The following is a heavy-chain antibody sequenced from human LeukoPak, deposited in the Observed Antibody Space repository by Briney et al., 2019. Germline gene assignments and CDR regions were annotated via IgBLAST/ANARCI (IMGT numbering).Heavy chain of an antibody. J-gene: IGHJ4*02. D-gene: IGHD6-19*01. CDR1: GFTFSSYS. V-gene: IGHV3-21*01. CDR2: ISSSSSYI. Sequence: GGSLRLSCAASGFTFSSYSMNWVRQAPGRGLEWVSSISSSSSYIYYADSVKGRFTISRDNAKNSLYLQMNSLRAEDTAVYYCARAFSSGCDFDYWGQGTLVTVSS. CDR3: ARAFSSGCDFDY.